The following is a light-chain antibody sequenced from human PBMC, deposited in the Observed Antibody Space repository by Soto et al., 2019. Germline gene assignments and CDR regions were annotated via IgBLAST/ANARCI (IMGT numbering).Light chain of an antibody. CDR2: STD. J-gene: IGLJ1*01. CDR3: AAWDDSLSGLYL. CDR1: NSNIGKFN. V-gene: IGLV1-44*01. Sequence: QSALTQPTSTSGTPGQRVTISCSGTNSNIGKFNVNWFRQLPGTAPKLLIYSTDQRPSGVPDRFSGSKSGTSASLAISDLQTEDEADYYCAAWDDSLSGLYLFGTGTKVTVL.